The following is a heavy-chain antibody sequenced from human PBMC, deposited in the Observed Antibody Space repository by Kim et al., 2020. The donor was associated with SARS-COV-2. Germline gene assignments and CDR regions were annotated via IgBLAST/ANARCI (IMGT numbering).Heavy chain of an antibody. J-gene: IGHJ4*02. V-gene: IGHV1-3*01. CDR1: GYTFTSYA. CDR3: VRSVGATTFFDY. Sequence: ASVKVSCKASGYTFTSYAMHWVRQAPGQRLEWMGWINAGNGNTKYSQKFQGRVTITRDTSASTAYMELSSLRSEDTAVYYCVRSVGATTFFDYWGQGTLVTVSS. D-gene: IGHD1-26*01. CDR2: INAGNGNT.